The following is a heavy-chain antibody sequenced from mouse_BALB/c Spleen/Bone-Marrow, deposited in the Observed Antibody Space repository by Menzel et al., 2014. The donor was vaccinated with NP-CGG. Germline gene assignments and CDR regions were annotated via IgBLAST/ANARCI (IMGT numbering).Heavy chain of an antibody. D-gene: IGHD2-1*01. CDR1: GYSFTGYT. CDR2: INPYNGGT. J-gene: IGHJ3*01. CDR3: ARDGNGFAY. V-gene: IGHV1-18*01. Sequence: EVQLQQSGPELVKPGASMKISCKASGYSFTGYTMNWVKQSHGENLEWIGLINPYNGGTSYNQKFKGKATLTVDKSSSTAYMELFSLTSEDSAVYYCARDGNGFAYWGQGTLVTVSA.